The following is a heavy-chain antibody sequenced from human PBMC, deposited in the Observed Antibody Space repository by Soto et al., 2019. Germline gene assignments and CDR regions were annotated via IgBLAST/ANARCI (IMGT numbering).Heavy chain of an antibody. V-gene: IGHV3-64*01. CDR2: ISSNGGST. D-gene: IGHD6-19*01. CDR3: ATAVAGTSDAFDI. J-gene: IGHJ3*02. CDR1: GFTFSSYA. Sequence: PGGSLRLSCAASGFTFSSYAMHWVRQAPGKGLEYVSAISSNGGSTYYANSVKGRFTISRDNSKNTLYLQMGSLRAEDMAVYYCATAVAGTSDAFDIWGQGTMVTVSS.